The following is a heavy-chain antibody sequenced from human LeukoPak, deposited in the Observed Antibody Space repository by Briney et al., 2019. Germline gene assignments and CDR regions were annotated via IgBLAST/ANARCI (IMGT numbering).Heavy chain of an antibody. V-gene: IGHV3-74*01. CDR2: INRDGSRT. CDR1: GFTLSSYW. CDR3: AREQANSYYDFWSGQNSLLDY. J-gene: IGHJ4*02. D-gene: IGHD3-3*01. Sequence: GGSLRLSCAASGFTLSSYWMNGVRQAPGKGLVWVSRINRDGSRTINADSVKGRFTISRYNAKNTLYLQMNSLRAEDTAVYYCAREQANSYYDFWSGQNSLLDYWGQGTLVTVSS.